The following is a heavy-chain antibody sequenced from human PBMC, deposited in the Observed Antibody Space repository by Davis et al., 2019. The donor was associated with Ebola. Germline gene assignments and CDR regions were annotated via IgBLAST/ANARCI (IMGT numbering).Heavy chain of an antibody. D-gene: IGHD3-10*01. CDR1: GSSFTNFW. CDR2: IYPVDSDT. J-gene: IGHJ6*02. V-gene: IGHV5-51*01. CDR3: ARLMVRGVMDYYYGMDV. Sequence: GESLKISCNLSGSSFTNFWIGWVRQIPGKGLEWVGIIYPVDSDTRYSPSFQGQVTISADKSISTAYLQWSSLKASDTAMYYCARLMVRGVMDYYYGMDVWGQGTTVTVSS.